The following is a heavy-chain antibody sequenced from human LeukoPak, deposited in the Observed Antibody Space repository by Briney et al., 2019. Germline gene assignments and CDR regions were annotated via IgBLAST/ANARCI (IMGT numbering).Heavy chain of an antibody. CDR1: GFTFSSYG. CDR3: AREGDNYYDSSGYYWGVGFDY. J-gene: IGHJ4*02. Sequence: PGGSLRLSCAASGFTFSSYGMHWVRQAPGKGLEWVAVISYDGSNKYYADSVKGRFTISRDNSKNTLYLQMNSLRAEDTAVYYCAREGDNYYDSSGYYWGVGFDYWGQGTLVTVSS. CDR2: ISYDGSNK. V-gene: IGHV3-30*03. D-gene: IGHD3-22*01.